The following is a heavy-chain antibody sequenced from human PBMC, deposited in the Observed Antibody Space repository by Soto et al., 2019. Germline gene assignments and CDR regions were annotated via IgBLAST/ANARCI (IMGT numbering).Heavy chain of an antibody. CDR1: GGSISSYY. J-gene: IGHJ4*02. Sequence: PSETLSLTCTVSGGSISSYYWSWIRQPPGKGLEWIGYIYYSGSTNYNPSLKSRVTISVDTSKNQFSLKLSSVTAADTAVYYCARGGAHYDFWRRYYWYPYWGPGTLVTVSS. D-gene: IGHD3-3*01. CDR3: ARGGAHYDFWRRYYWYPY. CDR2: IYYSGST. V-gene: IGHV4-59*01.